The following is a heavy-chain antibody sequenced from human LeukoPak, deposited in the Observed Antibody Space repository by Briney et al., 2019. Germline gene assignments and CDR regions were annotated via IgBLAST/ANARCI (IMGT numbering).Heavy chain of an antibody. V-gene: IGHV4-4*02. CDR1: GGSISSSNW. CDR3: ARDLGRWWDIVVVVENYYYGMDV. J-gene: IGHJ6*02. D-gene: IGHD2-15*01. Sequence: SETLSLTCAVSGGSISSSNWWSWVRQPPGKGLEWIGEIYHSGSTNYNPSLKSRVTISVDKSKNQFSLKLSSVTAADTAVYYCARDLGRWWDIVVVVENYYYGMDVWGQGTTVTVSS. CDR2: IYHSGST.